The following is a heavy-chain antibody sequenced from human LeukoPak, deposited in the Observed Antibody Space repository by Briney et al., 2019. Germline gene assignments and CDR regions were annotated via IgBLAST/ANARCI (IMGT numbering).Heavy chain of an antibody. J-gene: IGHJ5*02. Sequence: SETLSLTCTVSGGSISSSSYYWGWIRQPPGKGLEWIGSIYYSGSTYYNPSLKSRVTISVDTSKNQFSLKLSSVTAADTAVYYCARSPTRQWLVRGGTEFDPCGQGTLVTVSS. CDR3: ARSPTRQWLVRGGTEFDP. D-gene: IGHD6-19*01. CDR1: GGSISSSSYY. V-gene: IGHV4-39*01. CDR2: IYYSGST.